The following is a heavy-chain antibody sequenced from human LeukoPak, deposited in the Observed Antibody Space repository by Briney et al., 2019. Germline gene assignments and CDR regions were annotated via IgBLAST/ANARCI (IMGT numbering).Heavy chain of an antibody. CDR2: IYYSGST. D-gene: IGHD5-12*01. CDR3: ARLWLRLYYMDV. V-gene: IGHV4-39*01. Sequence: SSETLSLTCTVSGGSISSSSCYWGWIRQPPGTGLEWIGSIYYSGSTYYNPSLKSRVTISVDTSKNQFSLKLSSVTAADTAVYYCARLWLRLYYMDVWGKGTTVTVS. J-gene: IGHJ6*03. CDR1: GGSISSSSCY.